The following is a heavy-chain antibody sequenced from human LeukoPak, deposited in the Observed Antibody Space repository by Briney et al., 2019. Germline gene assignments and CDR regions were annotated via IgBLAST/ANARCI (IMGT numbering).Heavy chain of an antibody. CDR2: IYYSGST. J-gene: IGHJ4*02. CDR1: GGSISSSSYY. CDR3: ARRSSSSHDFDY. V-gene: IGHV4-39*01. Sequence: PSETLSLTCTVSGGSISSSSYYWVWIRQPPGKGLEWIGSIYYSGSTYYNPSLKSRVTISVDTSKNQFSLKLSSVTAADTAVYYCARRSSSSHDFDYWGQGTLVTVSS. D-gene: IGHD6-6*01.